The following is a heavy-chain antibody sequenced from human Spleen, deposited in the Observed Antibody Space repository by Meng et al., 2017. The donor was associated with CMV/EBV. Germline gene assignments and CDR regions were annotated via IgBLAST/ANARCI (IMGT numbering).Heavy chain of an antibody. CDR2: ISSSGSTI. D-gene: IGHD4-11*01. CDR3: AHSNSYYYYGMDV. J-gene: IGHJ6*02. Sequence: GESLKISCAASGFTFDSYWMTWVRQAPGKGLEWVSYISSSGSTIYYADSVKGRFTISRDNAKNSLYLQMNSLRAEDTAVYYCAHSNSYYYYGMDVWGQGTTVTVSS. V-gene: IGHV3-48*03. CDR1: GFTFDSYW.